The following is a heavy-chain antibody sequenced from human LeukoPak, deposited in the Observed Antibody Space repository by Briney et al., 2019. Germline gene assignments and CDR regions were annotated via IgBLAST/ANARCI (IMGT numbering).Heavy chain of an antibody. CDR3: ARSDLSSYGDLHYFDY. V-gene: IGHV4-30-2*01. Sequence: TLSLTCTVSGGSISSGGYYWSWIRQPPGKGLERIGYIYHSGSTYYNPSLKSRVTISVDRSKNQFSLKLSSVTAADTAVYYCARSDLSSYGDLHYFDYWGQGTLVTVSS. D-gene: IGHD4-17*01. CDR1: GGSISSGGYY. CDR2: IYHSGST. J-gene: IGHJ4*02.